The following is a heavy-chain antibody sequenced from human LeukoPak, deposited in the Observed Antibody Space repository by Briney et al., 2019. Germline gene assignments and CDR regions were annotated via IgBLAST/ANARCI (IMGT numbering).Heavy chain of an antibody. J-gene: IGHJ6*03. CDR2: VFYKGST. CDR1: GGSISSYY. CDR3: ARGNNYYFYDMDV. Sequence: SETLSLTCSVSGGSISSYYWSWIRQSPAKGLEWIGYVFYKGSTNYNPSLKSRVSISVDTAKNQFSLRLSSVTAADTAVYYCARGNNYYFYDMDVWGKGATVTVSS. V-gene: IGHV4-59*01.